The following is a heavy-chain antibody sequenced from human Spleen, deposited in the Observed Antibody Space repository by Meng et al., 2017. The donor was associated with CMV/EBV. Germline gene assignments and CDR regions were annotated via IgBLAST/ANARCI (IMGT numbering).Heavy chain of an antibody. Sequence: SETLSLTCTVSGGSISSSSYYWGWIRQPPGKGLEWIGSIYYSGSTYYNPSLKSRVTISVDTSKNQFSLKLSSVTAADTAVYYCAREFYCSSTSCYAYFDYWGQGTLVTVSS. D-gene: IGHD2-2*01. CDR3: AREFYCSSTSCYAYFDY. CDR1: GGSISSSSYY. V-gene: IGHV4-39*07. CDR2: IYYSGST. J-gene: IGHJ4*02.